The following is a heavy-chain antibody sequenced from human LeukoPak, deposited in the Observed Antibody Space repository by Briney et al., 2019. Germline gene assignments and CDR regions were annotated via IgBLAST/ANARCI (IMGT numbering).Heavy chain of an antibody. J-gene: IGHJ4*02. CDR3: ARDVSYYGSGSSGLVDY. CDR2: ISAYNGNT. Sequence: ASVKVSCKASGYTFTSYGISWVRQAPGQGLEWMGWISAYNGNTNYAQKLQGRVTMTTDTSTSTAYMELRSLRSDDTDVYYCARDVSYYGSGSSGLVDYWGQGTLVTVSS. D-gene: IGHD3-10*01. CDR1: GYTFTSYG. V-gene: IGHV1-18*01.